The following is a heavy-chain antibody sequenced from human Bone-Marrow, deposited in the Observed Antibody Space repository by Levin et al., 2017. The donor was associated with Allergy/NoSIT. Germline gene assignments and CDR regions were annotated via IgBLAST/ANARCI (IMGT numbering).Heavy chain of an antibody. CDR2: MNPDSGNT. J-gene: IGHJ4*02. V-gene: IGHV1-8*01. CDR3: ARVAQGRIGVAGTGGFDD. D-gene: IGHD6-19*01. Sequence: GGSLRLSCKASGSTFTTYDINWVRQATGQGLEWVGWMNPDSGNTGHAQKFQDRVTMTRDASKSTAYMELSSLRSEDTAVYYCARVAQGRIGVAGTGGFDDWGQGTLVTVSS. CDR1: GSTFTTYD.